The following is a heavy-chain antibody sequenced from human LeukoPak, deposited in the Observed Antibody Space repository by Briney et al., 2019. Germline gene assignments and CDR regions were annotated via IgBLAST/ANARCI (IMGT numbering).Heavy chain of an antibody. J-gene: IGHJ5*02. CDR2: INHSGST. CDR3: ASLGTWGP. CDR1: GGSFSGYY. Sequence: PSETLSLTCAVYGGSFSGYYWSWIRQPPGKGLEWIGEINHSGSTNYNPSLKSRVTISVDTSKNQFSLKLSSVTAADTAVYYCASLGTWGPWGRGTLVTVSS. D-gene: IGHD7-27*01. V-gene: IGHV4-34*01.